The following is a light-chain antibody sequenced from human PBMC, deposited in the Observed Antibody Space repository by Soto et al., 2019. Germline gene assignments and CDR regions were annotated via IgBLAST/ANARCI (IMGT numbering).Light chain of an antibody. CDR3: QQYNSYSGT. CDR1: QSISSW. J-gene: IGKJ2*01. CDR2: DAS. Sequence: DIQMTQSPSTLSASVGDRVTITCRASQSISSWLAWYQQKPGKAPKLLIYDASSLESGVPPRFSGSGSGTEFTLTISGLQPDDFATYYCQQYNSYSGTFGQGTKLEIK. V-gene: IGKV1-5*01.